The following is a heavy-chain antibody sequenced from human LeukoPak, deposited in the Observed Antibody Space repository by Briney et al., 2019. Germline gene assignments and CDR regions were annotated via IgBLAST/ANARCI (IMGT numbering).Heavy chain of an antibody. CDR2: INHSGST. D-gene: IGHD2-21*02. V-gene: IGHV4-34*01. CDR1: GGSFSGYY. Sequence: SETLSLTCAVYGGSFSGYYWSWIRQPPGKGLEWIGEINHSGSTNYNPSLKSRVTISVDTSKNQFSLKLSSVTAADTAVYYCARGVLPYCGGDCQEYYFDYWGQGTLVTVSS. J-gene: IGHJ4*02. CDR3: ARGVLPYCGGDCQEYYFDY.